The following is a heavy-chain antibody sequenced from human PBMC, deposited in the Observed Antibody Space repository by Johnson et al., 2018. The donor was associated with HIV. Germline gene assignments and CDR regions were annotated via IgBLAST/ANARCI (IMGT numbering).Heavy chain of an antibody. CDR3: SYAFDI. CDR2: IRSKANNYAT. Sequence: EVQLVESGGGLVQPGGSLKLSCAASGFFFSGSAMHWVRQASGKGLEWVGRIRSKANNYATTYAASLKGRFTISRDDSKNTAYLQMNSLKTEDTAVYYCSYAFDIWGQGTMVTVSS. J-gene: IGHJ3*02. V-gene: IGHV3-73*02. CDR1: GFFFSGSA.